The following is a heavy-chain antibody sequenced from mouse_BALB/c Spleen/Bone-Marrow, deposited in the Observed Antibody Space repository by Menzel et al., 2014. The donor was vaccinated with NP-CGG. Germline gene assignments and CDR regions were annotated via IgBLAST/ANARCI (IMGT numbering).Heavy chain of an antibody. CDR1: GFSLKNYG. Sequence: QVQLKESGPGLVAPSQSLSITCTVSGFSLKNYGVHWVRQPPGKGLEWLGVIGTGRGTNYNSAHMSRLSISKDNSKSQVFLKMNSLQTDDTAMYYCARDRAYGNWYFDVWGAGTTVTVSS. V-gene: IGHV2-9*02. CDR3: ARDRAYGNWYFDV. D-gene: IGHD2-1*01. CDR2: IGTGRGT. J-gene: IGHJ1*01.